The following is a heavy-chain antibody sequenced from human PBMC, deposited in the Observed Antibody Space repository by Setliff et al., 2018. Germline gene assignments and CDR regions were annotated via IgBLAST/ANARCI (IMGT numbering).Heavy chain of an antibody. D-gene: IGHD3-22*01. CDR1: GYTFIDYG. CDR3: ARGRDPAYYYDSGGYYWDY. CDR2: ISPYNGKT. Sequence: GASVKVSCKASGYTFIDYGMSWVRQAPGQSLEWMGWISPYNGKTNHAQNLQGRVAMTTDTSTSTAYMELRSLRSDDTAVYYCARGRDPAYYYDSGGYYWDYWGQGTLVTVSS. J-gene: IGHJ4*02. V-gene: IGHV1-18*01.